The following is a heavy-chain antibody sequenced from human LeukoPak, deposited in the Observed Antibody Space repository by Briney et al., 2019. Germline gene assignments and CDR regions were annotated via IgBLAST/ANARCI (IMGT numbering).Heavy chain of an antibody. CDR2: ISRIGSMI. Sequence: PGGSLRLSCAASGFTFSDCYMNWIRPDPGKGLEWVSNISRIGSMIYCADSVKGRFTISKDNVKNSLESPRDLAGRQFLPGVLALLSQCDNCFDPWGQGTLVTVSS. D-gene: IGHD3-3*02. CDR3: LLSQCDNCFDP. V-gene: IGHV3-11*01. J-gene: IGHJ5*02. CDR1: GFTFSDCY.